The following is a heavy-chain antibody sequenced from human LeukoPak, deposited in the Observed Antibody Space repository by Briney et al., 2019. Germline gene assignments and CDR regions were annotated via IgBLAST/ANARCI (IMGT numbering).Heavy chain of an antibody. CDR2: ISGSGGST. D-gene: IGHD1-26*01. V-gene: IGHV3-23*01. CDR1: GFTFSSYA. CDR3: AKVSRGSYYMELPFDY. Sequence: GGSLRLSCAASGFTFSSYAMSWVRQAPGKGLEWVSAISGSGGSTYYADSVKGRFTISRDNSKNTLYLQMNSLRAEDTAVYYCAKVSRGSYYMELPFDYWGQGTLVTVSS. J-gene: IGHJ4*02.